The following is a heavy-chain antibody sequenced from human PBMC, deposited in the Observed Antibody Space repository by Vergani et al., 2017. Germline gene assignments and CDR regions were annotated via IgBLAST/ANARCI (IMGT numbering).Heavy chain of an antibody. D-gene: IGHD2-2*01. CDR2: INHSGST. J-gene: IGHJ4*02. Sequence: QVQLQQWGAGLLKPSETLSLTCAVYGGSFSGYYWSWIRQPPGKGLEWIGEINHSGSTNYNPSLKSRVTISVDTSKNQFSLKLSSVTAADTAVYYCASVNLLGYCISTSGYHPGGGLGYWGQGTLVTVSS. CDR1: GGSFSGYY. V-gene: IGHV4-34*01. CDR3: ASVNLLGYCISTSGYHPGGGLGY.